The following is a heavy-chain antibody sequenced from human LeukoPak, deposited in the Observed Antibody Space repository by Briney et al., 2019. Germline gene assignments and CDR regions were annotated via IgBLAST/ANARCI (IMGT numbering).Heavy chain of an antibody. J-gene: IGHJ5*02. Sequence: SETLSLTCTVSGGSISSYYWSWIRQPPGKGLEWIGYIYYSGSTNYNPSLKSRVTISVDTSKNQFSLKLSSVTAADTAVYYCAREGPLGWFDPWGQGTLVTVSS. V-gene: IGHV4-59*12. CDR3: AREGPLGWFDP. CDR2: IYYSGST. CDR1: GGSISSYY.